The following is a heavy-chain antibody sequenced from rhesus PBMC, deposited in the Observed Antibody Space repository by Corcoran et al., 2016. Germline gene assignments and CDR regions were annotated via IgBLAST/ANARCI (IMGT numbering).Heavy chain of an antibody. V-gene: IGHV4-173*01. CDR1: GGSISSNY. Sequence: QLQLQESGPGLVKPSETLSLTCAVSGGSISSNYWSGIRKPPGKGLEWFGRISGSGVGTDYNPSHKSRVTISTDASKNQLSLKLSSVTAADTAMYYCAGLFLYRFDVWGPGVLVTVSS. CDR2: ISGSGVGT. J-gene: IGHJ5-1*01. CDR3: AGLFLYRFDV.